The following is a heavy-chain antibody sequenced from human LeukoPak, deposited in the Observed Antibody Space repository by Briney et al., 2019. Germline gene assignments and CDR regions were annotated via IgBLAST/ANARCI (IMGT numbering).Heavy chain of an antibody. V-gene: IGHV1-8*01. CDR2: MNPNSGNT. CDR3: ARGGLRFIGSDH. J-gene: IGHJ4*02. CDR1: GYTFTSYD. D-gene: IGHD5-12*01. Sequence: ASVKVSCKASGYTFTSYDINWVRQATGQGLEWMGWMNPNSGNTGYAQKFQGRATMTRNTSISTAYMELSSLRSEDTAVYYCARGGLRFIGSDHWGQGTLVTVSS.